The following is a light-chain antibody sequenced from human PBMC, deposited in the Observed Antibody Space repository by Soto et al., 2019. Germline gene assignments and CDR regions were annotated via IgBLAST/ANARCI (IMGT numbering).Light chain of an antibody. CDR2: GAF. CDR3: QQYNNWPRT. J-gene: IGKJ1*01. CDR1: QSVSSN. V-gene: IGKV3D-15*01. Sequence: EIVMTQFPATLSVSPGERATLSCRASQSVSSNLAWYQQKPGQAPRLLIYGAFTRATGIPDRFSGSGSGTEFTLTISSLQSEYFAVYHCQQYNNWPRTFGQGTKVEIK.